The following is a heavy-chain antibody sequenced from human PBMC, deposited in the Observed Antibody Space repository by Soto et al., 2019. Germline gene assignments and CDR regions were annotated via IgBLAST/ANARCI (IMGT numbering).Heavy chain of an antibody. V-gene: IGHV4-59*08. J-gene: IGHJ3*02. Sequence: SETLSLTCTVSGGSISSYYWSWIRQPPGKGLEWIGYIYYSGSTNYNPSLKSRVTISVDTSKNQFSLKLSSVTAADTAVYYCARQARLRRPGEPTRFDIWGQGTMVTVSS. D-gene: IGHD4-17*01. CDR2: IYYSGST. CDR3: ARQARLRRPGEPTRFDI. CDR1: GGSISSYY.